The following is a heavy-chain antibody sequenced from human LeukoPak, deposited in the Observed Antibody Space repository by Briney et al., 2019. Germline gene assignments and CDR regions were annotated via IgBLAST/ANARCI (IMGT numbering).Heavy chain of an antibody. D-gene: IGHD1-26*01. CDR3: ARDSASGSYRHAFDI. V-gene: IGHV3-48*02. CDR2: ISRSSSTI. J-gene: IGHJ3*02. CDR1: GFTFSSYS. Sequence: PGGSLRLPCAASGFTFSSYSMNWVRQAPGKGLEWVSYISRSSSTISYADSVKGRFTISRDNAKNSLYLQMNSLRDEDTAVYYCARDSASGSYRHAFDIWGQGTMVTVSS.